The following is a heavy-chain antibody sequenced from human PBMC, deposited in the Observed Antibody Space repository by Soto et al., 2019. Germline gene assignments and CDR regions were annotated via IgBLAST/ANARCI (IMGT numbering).Heavy chain of an antibody. CDR2: IYYSGST. D-gene: IGHD2-15*01. Sequence: SETLSLTCTVSGGSISSYYWSWIRQPPGKGLEWIGYIYYSGSTNYNPSLKSRVTISVDTSKNQFSLKLSSVTAADTAVYYCARGYCSGGSCYSFYFDYWGQGTLVTVSS. CDR3: ARGYCSGGSCYSFYFDY. J-gene: IGHJ4*02. CDR1: GGSISSYY. V-gene: IGHV4-59*01.